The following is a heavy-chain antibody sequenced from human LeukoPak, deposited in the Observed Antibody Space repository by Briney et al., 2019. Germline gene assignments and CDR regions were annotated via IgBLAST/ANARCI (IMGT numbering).Heavy chain of an antibody. V-gene: IGHV3-21*01. CDR2: ISSSSNYI. Sequence: GGSLRLSCAASGFTFSSYSMNWVRQAPGKGPEWVSSISSSSNYIYYADSVKGRFSISRDNAKNSLSLQMNSLRAEDTAVYYCAREYSYAPFDYWGQGTLVTVSS. D-gene: IGHD5-18*01. J-gene: IGHJ4*02. CDR3: AREYSYAPFDY. CDR1: GFTFSSYS.